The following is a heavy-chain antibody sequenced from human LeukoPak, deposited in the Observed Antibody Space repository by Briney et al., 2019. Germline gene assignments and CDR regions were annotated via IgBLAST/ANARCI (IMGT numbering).Heavy chain of an antibody. CDR3: ARGIWFGEGYYHYMDV. Sequence: PSETLSLTCTVSGASVSSHYWSWIRHPPGKGLEWIGYIYYSGSTHYNPSLKSRLTISVDKAKNQFSLKVSSVTAADTAVYYCARGIWFGEGYYHYMDVWGKGTPVTISS. J-gene: IGHJ6*03. V-gene: IGHV4-59*02. CDR1: GASVSSHY. D-gene: IGHD3-10*01. CDR2: IYYSGST.